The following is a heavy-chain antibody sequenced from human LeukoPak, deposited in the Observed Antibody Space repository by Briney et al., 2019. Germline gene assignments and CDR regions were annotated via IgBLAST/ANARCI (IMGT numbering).Heavy chain of an antibody. CDR1: GYSISSGYY. CDR2: INHSGST. J-gene: IGHJ4*02. Sequence: SETLSLTCTVSGYSISSGYYWSWIRQPPGKGLEWIGEINHSGSTNYNPSLKSRVTISVDTSKNQFSLELSSVTAADTAVYYCARRRWYDYVWGSYRYDGWYFDYWGQGTLVTVSS. CDR3: ARRRWYDYVWGSYRYDGWYFDY. V-gene: IGHV4-38-2*02. D-gene: IGHD3-16*02.